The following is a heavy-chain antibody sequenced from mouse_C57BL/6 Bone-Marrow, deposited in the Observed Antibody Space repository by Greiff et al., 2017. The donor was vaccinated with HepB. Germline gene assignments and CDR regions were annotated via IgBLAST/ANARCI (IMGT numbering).Heavy chain of an antibody. Sequence: VQLKESGPELVKPGDSVKISCKASGYSFTGYFMNWVMQSHGKSLEWIGRINPYNGDTFYNQKFKGKATLTVDKSSSTAHMELRSLTSEDSAVYYCARYYDYGVYAMDYWGQGTSVTVSS. CDR3: ARYYDYGVYAMDY. D-gene: IGHD2-4*01. CDR2: INPYNGDT. J-gene: IGHJ4*01. V-gene: IGHV1-20*01. CDR1: GYSFTGYF.